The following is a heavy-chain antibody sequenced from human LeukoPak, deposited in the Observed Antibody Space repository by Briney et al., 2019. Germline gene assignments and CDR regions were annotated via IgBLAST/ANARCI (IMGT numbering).Heavy chain of an antibody. D-gene: IGHD6-13*01. CDR3: ARRGRIAAAGFDY. Sequence: SETLSLTCTVSGRSISSYYSCSVRQPPGKGLEWIGYIYYSGSTNYNPSLKSRVTISVDTSKNQFSLKLSSVTAADTAVYYCARRGRIAAAGFDYWGQGTLVTVSS. CDR2: IYYSGST. J-gene: IGHJ4*02. CDR1: GRSISSYY. V-gene: IGHV4-59*01.